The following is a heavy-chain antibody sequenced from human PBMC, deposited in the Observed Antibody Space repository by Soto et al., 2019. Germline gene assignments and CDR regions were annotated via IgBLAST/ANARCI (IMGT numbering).Heavy chain of an antibody. J-gene: IGHJ1*01. CDR1: GYTFTGYG. CDR3: ARALYCSDGTCYHPGFFRH. V-gene: IGHV1-18*01. CDR2: ISAYNGST. Sequence: QVQLVQSGAEVKKPGASVKVSCKTSGYTFTGYGVSWVRQAPGQGLEWLGWISAYNGSTNYAQRFQGRATMTTDTSTTTVNMELRSLRSDDTAIYYCARALYCSDGTCYHPGFFRHWGQGTLVTVSS. D-gene: IGHD2-15*01.